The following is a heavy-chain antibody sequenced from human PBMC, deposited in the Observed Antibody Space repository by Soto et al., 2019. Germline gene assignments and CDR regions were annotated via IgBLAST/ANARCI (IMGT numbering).Heavy chain of an antibody. CDR1: GFTFNTYG. CDR2: VWYDGRNK. J-gene: IGHJ6*02. Sequence: QVQLVESGGGVVQPGRSLRLSCAASGFTFNTYGMHWVRQAPGKGLEWVALVWYDGRNKDYADSVKGRFTISRDNSKNTLYMQMNSLRDEDTAVYYCVRAAGYSGNDYVYYYGMDVWGQGTTVTVSS. D-gene: IGHD5-12*01. CDR3: VRAAGYSGNDYVYYYGMDV. V-gene: IGHV3-33*01.